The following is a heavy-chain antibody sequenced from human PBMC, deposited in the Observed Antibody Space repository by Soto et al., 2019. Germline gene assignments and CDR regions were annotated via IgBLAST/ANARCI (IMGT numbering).Heavy chain of an antibody. D-gene: IGHD6-25*01. Sequence: GGSLRLSCAASAFTSSNAWMTWVRQAPGKGLEWIGRIKSKNDGGTTDYAAPVKGRFVISRDDSKNTLYLQMNSLRAEDTAIYYCARVQEPRLLPLAYNYYAMDVWGQGTTVTVSS. J-gene: IGHJ6*02. V-gene: IGHV3-15*01. CDR3: ARVQEPRLLPLAYNYYAMDV. CDR1: AFTSSNAW. CDR2: IKSKNDGGTT.